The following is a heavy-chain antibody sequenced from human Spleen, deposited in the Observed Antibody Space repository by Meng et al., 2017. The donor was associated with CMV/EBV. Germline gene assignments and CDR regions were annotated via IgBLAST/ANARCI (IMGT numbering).Heavy chain of an antibody. CDR2: IYYSGST. CDR1: GGSISSSSYY. D-gene: IGHD1-26*01. V-gene: IGHV4-39*07. Sequence: HLQLQGSGPGLVKPSETLSPTCTVSGGSISSSSYYWGWIRQPPGKGLEWIGSIYYSGSTYYNPSLKSRVTISVDTSKNQFSLKLSSVTAADTAVYYCASPPPFPWYNSGTIDYWGQGTLVTVSS. J-gene: IGHJ4*02. CDR3: ASPPPFPWYNSGTIDY.